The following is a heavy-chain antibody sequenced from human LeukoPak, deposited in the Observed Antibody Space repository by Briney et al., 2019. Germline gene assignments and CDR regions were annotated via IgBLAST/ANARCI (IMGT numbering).Heavy chain of an antibody. CDR1: GFTVSSNY. V-gene: IGHV3-53*01. CDR3: ARGSGYGGNENWFDP. J-gene: IGHJ5*02. CDR2: IYSGGST. Sequence: GGSLRLSCAASGFTVSSNYMSWVRQAPGKGLEWVSVIYSGGSTYYADSVKGRFTISRDNSKNTLYLQMNSLRAEDTAVYYCARGSGYGGNENWFDPWGQGTLVTVSS. D-gene: IGHD4-23*01.